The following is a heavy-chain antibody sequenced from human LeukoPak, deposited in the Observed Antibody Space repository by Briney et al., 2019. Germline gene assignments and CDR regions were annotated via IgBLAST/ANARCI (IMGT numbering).Heavy chain of an antibody. CDR2: IDWDDDE. J-gene: IGHJ4*02. CDR3: ARMRSDASGLFDN. Sequence: ESGPTLVNPTQTLTLTCTFSGFSLTTYGMRVNWIRQPPGKALEWLARIDWDDDEIYSTSLTTRLTISKDTSKNQVVLRMTNMDPVDTATYYCARMRSDASGLFDNWGQGILVTVSS. V-gene: IGHV2-70*04. CDR1: GFSLTTYGMR. D-gene: IGHD1-26*01.